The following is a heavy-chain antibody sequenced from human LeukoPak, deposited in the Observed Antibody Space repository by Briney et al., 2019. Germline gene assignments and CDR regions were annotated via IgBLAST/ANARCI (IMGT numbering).Heavy chain of an antibody. V-gene: IGHV3-11*04. Sequence: GGSLRLSCAASGFTFSDYYMSWIRQAPGKGLEWVSYISSSGSTIYYADSVKGRFTIPRDNAKNSLYLQMNSLRAEDTAVYYCARDPRDFWSGYWDYWGQGTLVTVSS. CDR2: ISSSGSTI. J-gene: IGHJ4*02. CDR1: GFTFSDYY. D-gene: IGHD3-3*01. CDR3: ARDPRDFWSGYWDY.